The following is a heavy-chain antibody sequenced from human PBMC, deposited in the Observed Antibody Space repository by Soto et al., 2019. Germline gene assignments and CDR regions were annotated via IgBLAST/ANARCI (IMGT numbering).Heavy chain of an antibody. J-gene: IGHJ4*02. CDR3: TRGHNWNYHYYFDY. V-gene: IGHV3-7*03. D-gene: IGHD1-7*01. CDR1: GFTFSSYW. CDR2: IKQDGSEK. Sequence: PGGSLRLSCAASGFTFSSYWMSWVRQAPGKGLEWVANIKQDGSEKYYVDSVKGRFTISRDNAKNSLYLQMNSLRAEDTAVYYCTRGHNWNYHYYFDYWGQGTLVTAPQ.